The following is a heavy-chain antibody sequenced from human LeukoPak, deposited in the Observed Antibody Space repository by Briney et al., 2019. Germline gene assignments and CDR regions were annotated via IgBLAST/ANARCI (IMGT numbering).Heavy chain of an antibody. CDR2: INSDGSST. J-gene: IGHJ5*02. CDR3: ARGYCSTTSCYTDWFDP. CDR1: GFTFSYYW. V-gene: IGHV3-74*01. Sequence: GGSLRLSCAASGFTFSYYWMHWVRQAPGKGLVWVSGINSDGSSTSYADSVKGRFTMSRDNAKNTLYLQMNSLRAEDTAVYYCARGYCSTTSCYTDWFDPWGQGTLVTVPS. D-gene: IGHD2-2*02.